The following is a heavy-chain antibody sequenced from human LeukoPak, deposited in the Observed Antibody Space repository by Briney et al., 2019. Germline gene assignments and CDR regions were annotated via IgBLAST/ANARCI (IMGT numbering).Heavy chain of an antibody. CDR2: ISGSGGST. CDR1: GFTFSSYA. D-gene: IGHD3-3*01. Sequence: GGSLRLSCAASGFTFSSYAMSWARQAPGKGLEWVSAISGSGGSTYYADSVKGRFTISRDNSKNTLYLQMNSLRAEDTAVYYCAKLLYYDFWSGYPLGNWFDPWGQGTLVTVSS. J-gene: IGHJ5*02. CDR3: AKLLYYDFWSGYPLGNWFDP. V-gene: IGHV3-23*01.